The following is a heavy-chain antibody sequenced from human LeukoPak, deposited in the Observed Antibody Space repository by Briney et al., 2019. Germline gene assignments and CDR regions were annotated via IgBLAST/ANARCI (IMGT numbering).Heavy chain of an antibody. CDR3: ARFTSRDGYNYYMDV. J-gene: IGHJ6*03. D-gene: IGHD5-24*01. CDR1: GNSFGNYY. Sequence: PSETLSLTCTVSGNSFGNYYWSWIRQPAGKGLEWIGRIYTSGSTNYNPSLKSRVTISVDTSKNQFSLKLSSVTAADTAVYYCARFTSRDGYNYYMDVWGKGTPVTVSS. CDR2: IYTSGST. V-gene: IGHV4-4*07.